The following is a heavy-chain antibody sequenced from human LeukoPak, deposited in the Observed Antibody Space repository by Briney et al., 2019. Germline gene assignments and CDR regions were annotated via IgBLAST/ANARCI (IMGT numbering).Heavy chain of an antibody. Sequence: GGSLTLTCAVSGFTFSSYTMDWVRQAPGKGLEWVAVISYDGSNKHYADSVKGRFTISRDNSKNTLYLQMNSLRPEDTAVYYCARSSYCSGGSCYHWGIDYWGQGTLVTVSS. CDR3: ARSSYCSGGSCYHWGIDY. CDR1: GFTFSSYT. CDR2: ISYDGSNK. D-gene: IGHD2-15*01. V-gene: IGHV3-30-3*01. J-gene: IGHJ4*02.